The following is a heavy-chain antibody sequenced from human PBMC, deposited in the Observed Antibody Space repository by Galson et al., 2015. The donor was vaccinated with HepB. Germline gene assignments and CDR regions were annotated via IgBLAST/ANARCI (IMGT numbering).Heavy chain of an antibody. J-gene: IGHJ5*02. CDR2: INAGNGNT. V-gene: IGHV1-3*01. CDR1: GYTFTSYA. D-gene: IGHD3-22*01. Sequence: SVKVSCKASGYTFTSYAMHWVRQAPGQRLEWMGWINAGNGNTKYSQKFQGRVTITRDTSASTAYMELSSLRSEDTAVYYCARFSLDYYDSSGYYWFDPWGQGTLVTVSS. CDR3: ARFSLDYYDSSGYYWFDP.